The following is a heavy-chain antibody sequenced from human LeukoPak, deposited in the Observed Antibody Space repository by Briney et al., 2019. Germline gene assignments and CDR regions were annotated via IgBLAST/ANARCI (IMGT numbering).Heavy chain of an antibody. CDR2: IYYSGST. D-gene: IGHD2-2*01. J-gene: IGHJ4*02. CDR3: HFKYCSSSTCFYYFDY. Sequence: PSETLSLTCTVSGGSISSGDYYWSWIRQPPGKGLEWIGYIYYSGSTYYNPSLKSRVTISVDTSKNQFSLKLSSVTATDTAVYHCHFKYCSSSTCFYYFDYWGQGTLVTVSS. V-gene: IGHV4-30-4*01. CDR1: GGSISSGDYY.